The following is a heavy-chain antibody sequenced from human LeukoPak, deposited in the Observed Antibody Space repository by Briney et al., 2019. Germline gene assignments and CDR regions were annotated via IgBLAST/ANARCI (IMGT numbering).Heavy chain of an antibody. CDR2: IYYSGST. D-gene: IGHD1-1*01. J-gene: IGHJ4*02. CDR1: GGSFSGYY. CDR3: AREGMRTTTVDY. Sequence: TLSLTCAVYGGSFSGYYWSWIRQHPGRGLEWIGYIYYSGSTYYNPSLKSRVTISVDTSKNQFSLKLSSVTAADTAVYYCAREGMRTTTVDYWGQGTLVTVSS. V-gene: IGHV4-31*11.